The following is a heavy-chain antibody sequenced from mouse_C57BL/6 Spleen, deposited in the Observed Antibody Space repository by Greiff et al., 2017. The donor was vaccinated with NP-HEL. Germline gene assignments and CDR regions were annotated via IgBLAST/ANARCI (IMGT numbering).Heavy chain of an antibody. CDR2: INPGSGGT. CDR1: GYAFTNYL. D-gene: IGHD1-1*01. J-gene: IGHJ3*01. Sequence: VQLQQSGAELVRPGTSVKVSCKASGYAFTNYLIEWVKQRPGQGLEWIGVINPGSGGTNYNEKFKGKATLTADKSSSTAYMQLSSLTSEDSAVYFCASPHYYGSSYGAYWGQGTLVTVSA. V-gene: IGHV1-54*01. CDR3: ASPHYYGSSYGAY.